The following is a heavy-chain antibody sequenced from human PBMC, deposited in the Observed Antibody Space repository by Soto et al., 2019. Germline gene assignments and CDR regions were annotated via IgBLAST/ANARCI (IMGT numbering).Heavy chain of an antibody. J-gene: IGHJ4*02. Sequence: GESLKISCKGSGYSFNTNWIGWVHQMPGKGLEWMGIIYPGDSDTRYSPSFQGQVTISADKSISTAYLQWTSLKAPDTAIYYCAGGGSGNYFDFWGQGTQVTVSS. D-gene: IGHD2-15*01. CDR2: IYPGDSDT. V-gene: IGHV5-51*07. CDR3: AGGGSGNYFDF. CDR1: GYSFNTNW.